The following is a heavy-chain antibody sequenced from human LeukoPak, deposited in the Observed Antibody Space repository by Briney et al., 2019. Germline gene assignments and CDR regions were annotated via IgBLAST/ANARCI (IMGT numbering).Heavy chain of an antibody. CDR1: GGSFSGYC. CDR2: INHSGST. CDR3: AIGYYYDSSGYYNY. Sequence: SETLSLTCAVYGGSFSGYCWSWIRQPPGKGLEWIGEINHSGSTNYNPSLKSRFTISVDTSKNQFSLKLSSVTAADTAVYYCAIGYYYDSSGYYNYWGQGTLVTVSS. V-gene: IGHV4-34*01. D-gene: IGHD3-22*01. J-gene: IGHJ4*02.